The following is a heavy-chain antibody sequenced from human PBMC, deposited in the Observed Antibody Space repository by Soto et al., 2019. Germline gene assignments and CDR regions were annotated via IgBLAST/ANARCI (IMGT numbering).Heavy chain of an antibody. CDR1: GYTFTSYG. CDR3: ARDRCRSTSCYISPDAIDI. D-gene: IGHD2-2*01. Sequence: ASVKVSCKASGYTFTSYGISWVRQAPGQGLEWMGWISAYNGNTNYAQKLQGRVTMTTDTSTSTAYMELRSLRSDDTAVYYCARDRCRSTSCYISPDAIDIWGQGTMVTVSS. CDR2: ISAYNGNT. V-gene: IGHV1-18*01. J-gene: IGHJ3*02.